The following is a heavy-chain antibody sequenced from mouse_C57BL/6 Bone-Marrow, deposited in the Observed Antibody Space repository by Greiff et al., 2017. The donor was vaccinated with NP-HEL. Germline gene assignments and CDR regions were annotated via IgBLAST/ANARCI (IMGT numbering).Heavy chain of an antibody. CDR3: AKEMTTVVVNWYFDV. J-gene: IGHJ1*03. D-gene: IGHD1-1*01. CDR2: IWRGGST. V-gene: IGHV2-5*01. Sequence: VQLVESGPGLVQPSQSLSITCTVSGFSLTSYGVHWVRQSPGKGLEWLGVIWRGGSTDYNAAFMSRLSITKDNSKSQVFFKMNSLQADDTAIYYCAKEMTTVVVNWYFDVWGTGTTVTVSS. CDR1: GFSLTSYG.